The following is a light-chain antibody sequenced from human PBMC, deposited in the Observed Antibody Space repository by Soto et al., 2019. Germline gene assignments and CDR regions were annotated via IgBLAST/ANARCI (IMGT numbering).Light chain of an antibody. V-gene: IGLV1-47*01. J-gene: IGLJ2*01. Sequence: QSVLTQPPSASGTPGQRVTISCSGSSSDIGSNYVYWYQHLPGTAPKLLIYMNNQRPSGVPDRFSGSESGTSASLAISGLRSEDEADYFCAAWDDSLSGRGVFGGGTKLTVL. CDR2: MNN. CDR3: AAWDDSLSGRGV. CDR1: SSDIGSNY.